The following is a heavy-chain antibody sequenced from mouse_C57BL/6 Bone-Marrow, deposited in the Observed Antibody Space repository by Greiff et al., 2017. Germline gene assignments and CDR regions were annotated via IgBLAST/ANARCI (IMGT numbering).Heavy chain of an antibody. CDR1: GYTFTSYG. J-gene: IGHJ2*01. D-gene: IGHD6-1*01. CDR2: IYPRSGYT. V-gene: IGHV1-81*01. Sequence: QVQLQQSGAELARPGASVKLSCKASGYTFTSYGISWVKQRTGQGLEWIGEIYPRSGYTYYNEKFKGKATLTADKSSSTAYMELRSLTSEDAAVYFCARCRGSYFDYWGQGTTLTVSS. CDR3: ARCRGSYFDY.